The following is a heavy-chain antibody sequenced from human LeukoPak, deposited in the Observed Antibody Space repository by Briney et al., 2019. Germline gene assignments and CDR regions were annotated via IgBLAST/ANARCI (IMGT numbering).Heavy chain of an antibody. CDR3: TRERAGYWYFDL. CDR2: INSDGSST. CDR1: GFTFSSHW. Sequence: GRSRRLSCAATGFTFSSHWMHWVRQAPGKALVWVSRINSDGSSTTYADSVKGRFTISRDNAKNTLYLQMNSLRAEDTAVYYCTRERAGYWYFDLWGRGTLVTVSS. J-gene: IGHJ2*01. V-gene: IGHV3-74*01.